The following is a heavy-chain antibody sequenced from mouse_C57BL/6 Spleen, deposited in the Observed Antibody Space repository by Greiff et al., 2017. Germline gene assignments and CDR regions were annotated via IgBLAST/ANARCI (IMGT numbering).Heavy chain of an antibody. D-gene: IGHD1-1*01. J-gene: IGHJ4*01. CDR1: GYSFTDYN. CDR3: ASTVNDYYAMYY. Sequence: EVQRVESGPELVKPGASVKISCKASGYSFTDYNMNWVKQSHGKSLEWIGVINPNYGTTSYNQKFKGKATLTVAQSSSTAYMQLNSLTSEDSAVYYCASTVNDYYAMYYWGQGTSVTVSS. V-gene: IGHV1-39*01. CDR2: INPNYGTT.